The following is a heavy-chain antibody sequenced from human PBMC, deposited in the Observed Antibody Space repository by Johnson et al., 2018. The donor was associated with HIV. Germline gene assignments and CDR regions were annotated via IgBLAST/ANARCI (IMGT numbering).Heavy chain of an antibody. V-gene: IGHV3-30*18. CDR2: ISYDGSNK. D-gene: IGHD3-10*01. CDR3: AKTRMGGILDAFDL. CDR1: GFTFDDYA. Sequence: QVQLVESGGGLVQPGRSLRLSCAASGFTFDDYAMHWVRQAPGKGLEWVAVISYDGSNKNYADSVKGRFTISRDNTKNTLDLQMNSLTIEDTAVFYCAKTRMGGILDAFDLWGQGTMVIVS. J-gene: IGHJ3*01.